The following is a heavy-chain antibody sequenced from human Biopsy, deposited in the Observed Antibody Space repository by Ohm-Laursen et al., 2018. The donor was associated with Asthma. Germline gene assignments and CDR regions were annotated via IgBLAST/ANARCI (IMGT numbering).Heavy chain of an antibody. V-gene: IGHV4-31*03. J-gene: IGHJ4*02. CDR1: GGSISSGGYY. CDR2: IYYSGST. D-gene: IGHD2-21*02. Sequence: TLSLTCTVSGGSISSGGYYWSWIPQHPGKGLEWIGYIYYSGSTYYNPSLKSRVTISVDTSKNQFSLKLTSVTAADTAVYYCARGVDRVTGLLDHFDSWGQGTLVTVSS. CDR3: ARGVDRVTGLLDHFDS.